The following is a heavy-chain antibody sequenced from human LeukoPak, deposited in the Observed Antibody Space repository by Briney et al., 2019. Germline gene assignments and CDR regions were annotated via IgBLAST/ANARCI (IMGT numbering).Heavy chain of an antibody. D-gene: IGHD6-19*01. Sequence: SETLSLTCTVSGGSISSYYWSWIRQPPGKGLEWIGYIYYSGSTNYNPSLKSRVTISVDTSKNQFSLKLSSVTAADTAVYYCARQSIAVAGKLDYWGQGTLVTVPS. CDR3: ARQSIAVAGKLDY. J-gene: IGHJ4*02. CDR2: IYYSGST. V-gene: IGHV4-59*08. CDR1: GGSISSYY.